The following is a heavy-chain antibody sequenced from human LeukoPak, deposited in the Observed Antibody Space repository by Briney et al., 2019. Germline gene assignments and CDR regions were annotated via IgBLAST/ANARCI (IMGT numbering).Heavy chain of an antibody. V-gene: IGHV1-18*01. CDR1: GYTFTSYG. Sequence: ASVKVSCKASGYTFTSYGISWVRQAPGQGLEWMGWISAYNGNTNYAQQLQGRATMTKDASTSTAYMELRSLRSDDTAVYYCARQKDYYGPPNWFDPWGQGTLVTVSS. D-gene: IGHD3-10*01. J-gene: IGHJ5*02. CDR3: ARQKDYYGPPNWFDP. CDR2: ISAYNGNT.